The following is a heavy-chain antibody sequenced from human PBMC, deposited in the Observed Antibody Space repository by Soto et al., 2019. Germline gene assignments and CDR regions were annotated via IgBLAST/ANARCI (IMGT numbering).Heavy chain of an antibody. V-gene: IGHV3-15*01. Sequence: VQLVESGGRLVRPGESLRLSCAASGIIFSNAWMSWVRQAPGKGLEWVGLIKKKADGGTAVYAAPLKGRFTISRDDSKNTLYLEMSSLKTEDTAVYYCRTQWLDWGQGTLVTVSS. D-gene: IGHD6-19*01. CDR3: RTQWLD. J-gene: IGHJ4*02. CDR1: GIIFSNAW. CDR2: IKKKADGGTA.